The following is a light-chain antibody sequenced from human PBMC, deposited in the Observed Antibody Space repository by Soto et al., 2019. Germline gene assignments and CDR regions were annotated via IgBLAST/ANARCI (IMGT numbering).Light chain of an antibody. J-gene: IGLJ2*01. CDR1: SSNIGAGYD. Sequence: QSVLTQPPSVSGAPGQRVTISCTGSSSNIGAGYDVHWYQQLPGTAPKLLIYSNSNRPSGVPDRFSGSKSGTSASLAITGLQAEDEADYYCQSYDSSLSVVFGGVTKVTVL. CDR3: QSYDSSLSVV. CDR2: SNS. V-gene: IGLV1-40*01.